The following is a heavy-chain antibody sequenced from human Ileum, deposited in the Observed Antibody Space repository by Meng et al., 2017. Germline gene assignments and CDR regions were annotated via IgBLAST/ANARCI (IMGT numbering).Heavy chain of an antibody. CDR2: SNPNSGGT. CDR1: GYTFSDYI. V-gene: IGHV1-2*02. Sequence: ASVKVSCKASGYTFSDYIIHWVRQAPGQGLEWVAWSNPNSGGTKYAQKFQGRVTMTRDTSISTAYMDLSNLGSDDTAVYYCTRSRESVNDYWGQGTLVTVSS. D-gene: IGHD3-10*01. CDR3: TRSRESVNDY. J-gene: IGHJ4*02.